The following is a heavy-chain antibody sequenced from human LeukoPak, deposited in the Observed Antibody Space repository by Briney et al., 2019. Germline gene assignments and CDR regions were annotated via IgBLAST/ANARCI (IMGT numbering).Heavy chain of an antibody. CDR1: GSSISSYY. CDR3: ARENSYYDILTGYYTATSYFDY. D-gene: IGHD3-9*01. CDR2: IYYSGST. Sequence: SETLSLTCTVSGSSISSYYWGWIRQPPGKGLECIGYIYYSGSTNYNPSLKSRVTISVDTSKNQFSLKLSSVTAADTAVYYCARENSYYDILTGYYTATSYFDYWGQGTLVTVSS. J-gene: IGHJ4*02. V-gene: IGHV4-59*01.